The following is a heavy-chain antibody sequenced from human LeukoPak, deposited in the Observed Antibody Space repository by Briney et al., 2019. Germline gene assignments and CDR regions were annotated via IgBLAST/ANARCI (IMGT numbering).Heavy chain of an antibody. V-gene: IGHV3-48*04. CDR2: ISSSLNTI. J-gene: IGHJ2*01. CDR1: GFTFSIYS. CDR3: ARAYSSSWHYWYFDL. D-gene: IGHD6-13*01. Sequence: QSGGSLRLSCAASGFTFSIYSMNWVRQAPGKGLEWVSYISSSLNTIYYADSVRGRFTISRDNAKNSLYVQMNSLRAEDTAVYYCARAYSSSWHYWYFDLWGRGTLVTVSS.